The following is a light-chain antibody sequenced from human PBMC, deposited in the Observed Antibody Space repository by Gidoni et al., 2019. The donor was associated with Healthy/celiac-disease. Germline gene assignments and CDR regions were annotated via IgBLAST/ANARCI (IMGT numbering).Light chain of an antibody. Sequence: DIVMTQSPATLSVSPGERATLACRASQSVSSNLAWYQQKPGQAPRLRIYGASTRATGIPARFSGSGSGTEFTLTISSLQSEDFAVYYCQQYNNWPLLTFGGGTKVEIK. CDR3: QQYNNWPLLT. V-gene: IGKV3-15*01. CDR1: QSVSSN. CDR2: GAS. J-gene: IGKJ4*01.